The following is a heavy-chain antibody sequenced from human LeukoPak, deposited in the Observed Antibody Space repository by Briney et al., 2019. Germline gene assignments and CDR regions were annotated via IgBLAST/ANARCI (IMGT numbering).Heavy chain of an antibody. V-gene: IGHV5-51*01. Sequence: GESLKISCKGSGYSFTSYWIGWVRQMPGKGLEWMGIIYPGDSDTRYSPSFQGQVTISADKSISTAYLQWSSLKASDTAMYYCARLRDAYDILTGWFDYWGQGTLVTVSS. CDR3: ARLRDAYDILTGWFDY. J-gene: IGHJ4*02. CDR1: GYSFTSYW. D-gene: IGHD3-9*01. CDR2: IYPGDSDT.